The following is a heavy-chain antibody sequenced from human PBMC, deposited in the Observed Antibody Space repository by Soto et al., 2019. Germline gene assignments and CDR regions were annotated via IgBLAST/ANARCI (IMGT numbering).Heavy chain of an antibody. CDR1: GGSISSSSYY. Sequence: QMQLQESGPGLVKPSETLSLTCTVSGGSISSSSYYWGWIRQPPGKVLEWIGSIYYSGSTYYNPSLTSRVTISVATYKNQSSLKLSAVTAADTAVYYCARLLRHNYYGMHVWGQGTTVTVSS. CDR3: ARLLRHNYYGMHV. J-gene: IGHJ6*02. D-gene: IGHD5-12*01. V-gene: IGHV4-39*01. CDR2: IYYSGST.